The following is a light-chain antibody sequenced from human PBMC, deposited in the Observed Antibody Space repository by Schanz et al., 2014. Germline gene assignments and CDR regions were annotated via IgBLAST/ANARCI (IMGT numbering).Light chain of an antibody. CDR3: QHYGNSLT. Sequence: EIVLTQSPGTLSLSPGERATLSCRASQSVSKFLAWYQQRPGQAPRLLIYEASNRATGIPARFSGGGSGTDFTLTISRLEPEDFAVYYCQHYGNSLTFGGGTKVEIK. V-gene: IGKV3-20*01. CDR2: EAS. CDR1: QSVSKF. J-gene: IGKJ4*01.